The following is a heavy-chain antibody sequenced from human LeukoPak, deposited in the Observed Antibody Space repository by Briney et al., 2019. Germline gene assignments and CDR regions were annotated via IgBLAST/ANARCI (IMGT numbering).Heavy chain of an antibody. CDR3: ARSCGGDCPFDY. Sequence: SQTLSLTCTVSGGSISSGDYYWSWIRQPPGKGLEWIGYIYYSGSTYYNPSLKSRVTISVDTSKNQFSLKLGSVTAADTAVYYCARSCGGDCPFDYWGQGTLVTVSS. J-gene: IGHJ4*02. D-gene: IGHD2-21*01. V-gene: IGHV4-30-4*08. CDR1: GGSISSGDYY. CDR2: IYYSGST.